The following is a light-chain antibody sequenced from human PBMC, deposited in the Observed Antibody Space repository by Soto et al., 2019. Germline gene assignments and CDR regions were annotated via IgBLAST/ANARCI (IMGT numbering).Light chain of an antibody. CDR1: SSDVGGYKL. Sequence: QSALAQPPSASGSPGQSVTISCTGTSSDVGGYKLVSWYQHHPGKAPKLMIYEVSKRPSGVPDRFSGSKAGNTASLTVSGLQAGDEADYYCSSYAGINTVVFGGGTKVTVL. V-gene: IGLV2-8*01. CDR3: SSYAGINTVV. CDR2: EVS. J-gene: IGLJ2*01.